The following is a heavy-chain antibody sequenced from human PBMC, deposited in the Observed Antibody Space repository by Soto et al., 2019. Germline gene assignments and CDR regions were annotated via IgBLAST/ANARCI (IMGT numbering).Heavy chain of an antibody. CDR1: GGSISSYY. Sequence: SETLSLTCTVSGGSISSYYWSWIRQPPGKGLEWIGYIYYSGSTNYNPSLKSRVTISVDTSKNQFSLKLSSVTAADTAVYYCARANLYDFFLDDWGQGTLVTVSS. CDR3: ARANLYDFFLDD. V-gene: IGHV4-59*01. CDR2: IYYSGST. D-gene: IGHD3-3*01. J-gene: IGHJ4*02.